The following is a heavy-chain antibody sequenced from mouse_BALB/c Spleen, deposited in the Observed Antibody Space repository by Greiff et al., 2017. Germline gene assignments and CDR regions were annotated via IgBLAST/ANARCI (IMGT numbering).Heavy chain of an antibody. Sequence: EVKVVESGGGLVQPGGSLKLSCAASGFTFSSYGMSWVRQTPDKRLELVATINSNGGSTYYPDSVKGRFTISRDNAKNTLYLQMSSLKSEDTAMYYCARDQKYGSYFDYWGQGTTLTVSS. J-gene: IGHJ2*01. CDR1: GFTFSSYG. CDR3: ARDQKYGSYFDY. V-gene: IGHV5-6-3*01. D-gene: IGHD2-10*02. CDR2: INSNGGST.